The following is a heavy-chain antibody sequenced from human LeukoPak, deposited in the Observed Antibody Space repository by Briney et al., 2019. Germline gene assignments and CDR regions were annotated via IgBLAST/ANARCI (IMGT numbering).Heavy chain of an antibody. CDR3: AKDYYDSSGYYSPLHFDY. D-gene: IGHD3-22*01. V-gene: IGHV3-33*06. Sequence: GGSLRLSCAASGFTFSSYGMHWVRQAPGKGLEWVAVIWYDGSNKYYADSVKGRFTISRDNSKNTLYLQMNSLRAEDTAVYHCAKDYYDSSGYYSPLHFDYWGQGTLVTVSS. J-gene: IGHJ4*02. CDR1: GFTFSSYG. CDR2: IWYDGSNK.